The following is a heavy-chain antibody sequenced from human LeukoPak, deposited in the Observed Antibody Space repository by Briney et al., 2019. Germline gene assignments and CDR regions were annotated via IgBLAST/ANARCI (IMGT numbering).Heavy chain of an antibody. CDR1: GASVNSSDHY. CDR2: ISHSGTT. CDR3: ARGKVREP. D-gene: IGHD1-26*01. J-gene: IGHJ5*02. V-gene: IGHV4-30-4*01. Sequence: SETLSLTCTISGASVNSSDHYWSWIRQTPGKGLEWIGYISHSGTTYYNPPLKSRVTIALDTSKNHFFLILNSMTVADTAIYYCARGKVREPWGQGSLVTVSS.